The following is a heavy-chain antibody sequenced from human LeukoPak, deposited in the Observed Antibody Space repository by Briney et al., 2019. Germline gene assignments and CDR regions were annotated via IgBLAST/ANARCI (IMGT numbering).Heavy chain of an antibody. CDR3: ARYSGTYRDY. D-gene: IGHD1-26*01. V-gene: IGHV3-21*01. J-gene: IGHJ4*02. Sequence: GGSLRLCCAASGFPFSSYNMNWVRQAPGKGLEWVSSITSSSTYIFYADSVTGRFTISRDNAKNSLYLQMNSLRAEDTAVYYCARYSGTYRDYWGQGTLVTVSS. CDR2: ITSSSTYI. CDR1: GFPFSSYN.